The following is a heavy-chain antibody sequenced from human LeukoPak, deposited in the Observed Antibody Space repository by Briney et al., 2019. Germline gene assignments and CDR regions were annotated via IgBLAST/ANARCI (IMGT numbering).Heavy chain of an antibody. CDR3: ARHSVKYYYGMDV. CDR2: IYYSGST. D-gene: IGHD3-10*01. V-gene: IGHV4-61*08. Sequence: SETLSLTCTVSGGSISSGGYYWSWIRQPPGKGLEWIGYIYYSGSTNYNPSLKSRVTISVDTSKNQFSLKLSSVTAADTAVYYCARHSVKYYYGMDVWGQGTTVTVSS. CDR1: GGSISSGGYY. J-gene: IGHJ6*02.